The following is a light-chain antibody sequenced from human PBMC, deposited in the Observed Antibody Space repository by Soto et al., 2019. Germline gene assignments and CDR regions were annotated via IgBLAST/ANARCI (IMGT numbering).Light chain of an antibody. CDR1: SRDVGSYNY. Sequence: QSALTQPASVSGSPGQSITISCTGTSRDVGSYNYGSWYQQHPGKAPKLMIYEVSDRPSGISSRFSGSKSGNTASLTISGLQTEDEADYYFSSYTSSSPLFGTVTKLTVL. J-gene: IGLJ1*01. CDR3: SSYTSSSPL. V-gene: IGLV2-14*01. CDR2: EVS.